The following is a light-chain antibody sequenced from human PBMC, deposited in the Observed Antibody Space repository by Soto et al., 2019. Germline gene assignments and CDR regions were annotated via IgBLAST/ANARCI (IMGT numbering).Light chain of an antibody. CDR3: QQYGSAFQT. CDR1: QSVRSNF. CDR2: GAS. V-gene: IGKV3-20*01. J-gene: IGKJ1*01. Sequence: EIVLTQSPGTLSLSPGERVTLSCRASQSVRSNFLAWYQQRPGQAPRLLIYGASSRATGIPDRFSGSGSGTDFTLIISRLEPEDCAVYYCQQYGSAFQTFGQGTKVDI.